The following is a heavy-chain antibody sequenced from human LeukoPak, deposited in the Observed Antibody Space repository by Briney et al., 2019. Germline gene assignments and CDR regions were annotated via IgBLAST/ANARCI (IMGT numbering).Heavy chain of an antibody. CDR3: ARESPTPLNNYYYYFYMDV. CDR1: GFTFSSYW. V-gene: IGHV3-7*01. J-gene: IGHJ6*03. Sequence: GGSLRLSCAASGFTFSSYWMSWVRQAPGKGLEWVANIKQDGNEKYYVDSVKGRFTISRDNAKNSLYLQMNNLRAEDTAVYYCARESPTPLNNYYYYFYMDVWGKGTTVTVSS. CDR2: IKQDGNEK.